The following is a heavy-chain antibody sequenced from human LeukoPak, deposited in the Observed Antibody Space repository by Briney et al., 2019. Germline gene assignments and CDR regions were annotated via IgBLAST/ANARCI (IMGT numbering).Heavy chain of an antibody. CDR2: ISSSSSYI. CDR3: ARAKGAVADAIDY. D-gene: IGHD6-19*01. J-gene: IGHJ4*02. Sequence: PGGSLRLSXAASGFTFSSDSMNWVRQAPGKGLEWVSSISSSSSYIYYADSVKGRFTISRDNAKNSLYLQMSSLRAEDTAVYYCARAKGAVADAIDYWGQGTLVTVSS. V-gene: IGHV3-21*01. CDR1: GFTFSSDS.